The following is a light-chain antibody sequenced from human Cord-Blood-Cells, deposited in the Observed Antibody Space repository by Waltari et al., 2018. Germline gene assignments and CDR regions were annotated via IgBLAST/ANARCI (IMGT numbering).Light chain of an antibody. Sequence: EIVMTQSPATLSMSPGERATLSCRASQSVSSYLAWYQQRTGQAPRLLIYDASNRATGIPARFSCSGSGTDFTLTISSLEPEDCAVYYCQQRSNWYSFGQGTKLEIK. CDR2: DAS. CDR3: QQRSNWYS. V-gene: IGKV3-11*01. J-gene: IGKJ2*03. CDR1: QSVSSY.